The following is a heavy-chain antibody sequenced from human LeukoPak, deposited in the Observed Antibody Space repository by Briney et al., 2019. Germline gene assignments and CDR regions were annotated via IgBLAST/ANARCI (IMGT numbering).Heavy chain of an antibody. CDR2: AYYNSNWYY. Sequence: SQTLSLTCAISGDSVSTTSAGWNWIRQSPSRGLEWLGRAYYNSNWYYNYAVSVKGRITIHPDTPKNQFSLQLNSVTPEDTAVYYCARDTGTTVTTGRGAFDIWGQGIMVTVSS. CDR3: ARDTGTTVTTGRGAFDI. V-gene: IGHV6-1*01. D-gene: IGHD4-17*01. J-gene: IGHJ3*02. CDR1: GDSVSTTSAG.